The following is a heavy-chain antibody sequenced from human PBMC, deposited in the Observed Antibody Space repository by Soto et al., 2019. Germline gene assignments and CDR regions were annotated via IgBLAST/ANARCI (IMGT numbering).Heavy chain of an antibody. CDR1: GDTFNDYY. Sequence: QVQLVQSGAEVKHPGAPVTVSCRSPGDTFNDYYIHWVLQAPGQGLEWMGWINPNGGVTKYAQKFQGWVSMTRDTSIRTVYMHLRRLRSDDTAVYYCARGSGGATATLDYYYFYMDVWGTGTTVTVSS. CDR2: INPNGGVT. D-gene: IGHD2-15*01. CDR3: ARGSGGATATLDYYYFYMDV. J-gene: IGHJ6*03. V-gene: IGHV1-2*04.